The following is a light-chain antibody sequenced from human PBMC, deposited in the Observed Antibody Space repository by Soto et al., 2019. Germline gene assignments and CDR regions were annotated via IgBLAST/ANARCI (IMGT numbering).Light chain of an antibody. J-gene: IGKJ5*01. CDR1: QDIRNH. CDR3: QQAKSFPVS. Sequence: DIQMAQSPSSVSASLVDRVSIXWRSSQDIRNHLVWYQQKPGKAPKFLIYAASDLESGVPSRFSGSGSGTDFTLTINNLQPEDFATYYCQQAKSFPVSFGQGTRLEIK. V-gene: IGKV1D-12*01. CDR2: AAS.